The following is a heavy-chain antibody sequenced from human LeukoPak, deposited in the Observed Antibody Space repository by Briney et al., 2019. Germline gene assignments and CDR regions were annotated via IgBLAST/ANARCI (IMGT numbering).Heavy chain of an antibody. Sequence: ASVKVSCKASGYTFTGYYMHWVRQAPGQGLEWMGWINPNSGGTNYAQKFQGRVTMTRDTSISTTYMELSRLRSDDTAVYYCARDRTTVTKYYYHYYMDVWGNGTTVTVSS. CDR3: ARDRTTVTKYYYHYYMDV. D-gene: IGHD4-17*01. J-gene: IGHJ6*03. V-gene: IGHV1-2*02. CDR1: GYTFTGYY. CDR2: INPNSGGT.